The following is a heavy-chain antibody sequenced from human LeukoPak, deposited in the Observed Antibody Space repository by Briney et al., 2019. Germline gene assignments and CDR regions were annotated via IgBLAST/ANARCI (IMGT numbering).Heavy chain of an antibody. CDR3: AKEFGGPGQWEPGAFDI. CDR2: ISYDGSNK. V-gene: IGHV3-30*18. D-gene: IGHD1-26*01. Sequence: TGGSLRLSCAASGFTFSSYGMPWVRQAPGKGLEWVAVISYDGSNKYYADSVKGRFTISRDNSKNTLYLQMNSLRAEDTAVYYCAKEFGGPGQWEPGAFDIWGQGTMVTVSS. CDR1: GFTFSSYG. J-gene: IGHJ3*02.